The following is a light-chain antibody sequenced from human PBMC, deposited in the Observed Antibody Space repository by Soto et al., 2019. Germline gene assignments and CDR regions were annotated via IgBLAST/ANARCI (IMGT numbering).Light chain of an antibody. J-gene: IGKJ5*01. CDR3: QQYNSYSVT. V-gene: IGKV1-5*01. Sequence: DIQMTQSPSTLSASVGDRVTITCRASQSIGTWLAWYQQKPGKAPNLLIYDASTLESGVPSRFSGSGSGTEFTLTISSLQSDDFATYYCQQYNSYSVTFGQGTRLEIK. CDR1: QSIGTW. CDR2: DAS.